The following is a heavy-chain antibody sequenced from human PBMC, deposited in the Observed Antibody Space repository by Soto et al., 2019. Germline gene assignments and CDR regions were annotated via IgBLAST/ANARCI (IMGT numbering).Heavy chain of an antibody. V-gene: IGHV4-4*07. CDR2: IYSSGSP. CDR1: GTSVGNYY. Sequence: SETLSLTCTVSGTSVGNYYWSWIRQPAGKGLEWIGRIYSSGSPKYNPSLKSRVTMSLDTSKNQFSLKLSSVTAADTAVYYCTQGQYYNTSGCFDPWGHGTLVTVSS. J-gene: IGHJ5*02. D-gene: IGHD3-16*01. CDR3: TQGQYYNTSGCFDP.